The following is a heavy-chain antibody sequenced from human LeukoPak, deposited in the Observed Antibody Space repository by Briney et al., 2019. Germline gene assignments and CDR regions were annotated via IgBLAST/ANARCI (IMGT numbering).Heavy chain of an antibody. V-gene: IGHV4-61*02. D-gene: IGHD3-22*01. Sequence: SETLSLTCTVSGGSINSGNYHWSWIRQPAGKGLEWIGRLYSSGSTNYNPSLKSRVTILVDTSKNQFSLKLSSVTAADTAVYYCARGHYYDSSGYYLNWFDPWGQGTLVTVSS. CDR3: ARGHYYDSSGYYLNWFDP. J-gene: IGHJ5*02. CDR1: GGSINSGNYH. CDR2: LYSSGST.